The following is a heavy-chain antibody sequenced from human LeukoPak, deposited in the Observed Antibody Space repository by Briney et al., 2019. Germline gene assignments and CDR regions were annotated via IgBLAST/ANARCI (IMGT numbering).Heavy chain of an antibody. Sequence: GGSLRLSCAASGFTFSSYSMNGVRKAPGKGLLWVSSISSDSSYIYYADSVKGRFTISRDNAKNSLYLQMNSLRAEDTAVYYCARGDYNPYYWGQGTLVTVSS. CDR1: GFTFSSYS. CDR3: ARGDYNPYY. D-gene: IGHD4-11*01. V-gene: IGHV3-21*01. CDR2: ISSDSSYI. J-gene: IGHJ4*02.